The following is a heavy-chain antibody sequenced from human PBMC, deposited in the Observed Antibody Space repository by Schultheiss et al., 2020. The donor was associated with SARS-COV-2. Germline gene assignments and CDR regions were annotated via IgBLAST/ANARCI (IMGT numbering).Heavy chain of an antibody. D-gene: IGHD6-6*01. CDR1: GFTFSSYA. CDR3: AKESPYAARRDYYFDY. J-gene: IGHJ4*02. CDR2: ISGSGGST. Sequence: GGSLRLSCAASGFTFSSYAMSWVRQAPGKGLEWVSAISGSGGSTYYADSVKGRFTISRDNSKNTLYLQMNSLRAEDTAVYYCAKESPYAARRDYYFDYWGQGTLVTVSS. V-gene: IGHV3-23*01.